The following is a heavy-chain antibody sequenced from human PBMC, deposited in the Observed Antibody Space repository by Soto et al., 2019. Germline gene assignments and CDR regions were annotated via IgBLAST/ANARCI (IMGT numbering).Heavy chain of an antibody. Sequence: QVQLVESGGGVVQPGRSLRLSCAASGFTFSSYAMHWVRQAPGKGLEWVAVISYDGSNKYYADSVKGRFTISRDNSKNTLYLQMNSLRAEDTAVYYCARDQGVVVTPNFDYWGQGTLVTVSS. CDR3: ARDQGVVVTPNFDY. D-gene: IGHD2-21*02. CDR1: GFTFSSYA. J-gene: IGHJ4*02. CDR2: ISYDGSNK. V-gene: IGHV3-30-3*01.